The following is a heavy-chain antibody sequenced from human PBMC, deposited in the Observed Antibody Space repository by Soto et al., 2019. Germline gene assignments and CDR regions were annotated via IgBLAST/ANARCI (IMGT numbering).Heavy chain of an antibody. D-gene: IGHD6-19*01. J-gene: IGHJ4*02. CDR1: GFTFSSYG. CDR2: IWYDGRNK. Sequence: QVQLVESGGGVVQPGRSLRLSCAASGFTFSSYGMHWVRQAPRKGLEWVAVIWYDGRNKYYADSVTGRFTISRDNSKNTLYLQIDSMRAEDTAVYYCARALGHSSGSYYFDYWGQGTLVTVSS. CDR3: ARALGHSSGSYYFDY. V-gene: IGHV3-33*01.